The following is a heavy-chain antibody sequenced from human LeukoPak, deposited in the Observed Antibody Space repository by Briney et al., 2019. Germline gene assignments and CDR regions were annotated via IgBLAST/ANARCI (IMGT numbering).Heavy chain of an antibody. CDR2: ISPISGTT. Sequence: GASVKVSCKASGGTFSSYTINWVRQAPGQGLEWMGGISPISGTTNYAQKFQGRVTITTDESRSTAYMELSSLRSEDTAVYYCATPPTGTTTTGEYYFDYWGQGTLVTVSS. D-gene: IGHD1-1*01. CDR1: GGTFSSYT. V-gene: IGHV1-69*05. CDR3: ATPPTGTTTTGEYYFDY. J-gene: IGHJ4*02.